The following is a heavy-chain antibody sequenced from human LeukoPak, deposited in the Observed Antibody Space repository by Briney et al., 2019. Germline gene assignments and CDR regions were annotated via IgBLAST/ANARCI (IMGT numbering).Heavy chain of an antibody. Sequence: ASVKVSCKASGYSFGIYGISWVRQAPGQGLEWMAWIRPYDGHTNYAQNLHARVTLTADMSTSTVYMEMFSLRSDDTAVYYCVGDGGAESPTTDYWGQGTLVTVSS. J-gene: IGHJ4*02. CDR1: GYSFGIYG. V-gene: IGHV1-18*04. CDR3: VGDGGAESPTTDY. CDR2: IRPYDGHT. D-gene: IGHD3-16*01.